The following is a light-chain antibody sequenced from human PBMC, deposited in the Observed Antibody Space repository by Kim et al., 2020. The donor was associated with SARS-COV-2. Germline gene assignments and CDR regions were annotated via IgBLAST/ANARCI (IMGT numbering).Light chain of an antibody. J-gene: IGKJ1*01. CDR3: QQYGSKPST. CDR2: TTS. CDR1: KRTISNY. Sequence: PGESAIPSCSASKRTISNYLAWYQQKPGQAPRLLIYTTSTRASGVPERFSGSGSGTEFTLTISSLQPDDFAVYYCQQYGSKPSTFGQGTKLDIK. V-gene: IGKV3-20*01.